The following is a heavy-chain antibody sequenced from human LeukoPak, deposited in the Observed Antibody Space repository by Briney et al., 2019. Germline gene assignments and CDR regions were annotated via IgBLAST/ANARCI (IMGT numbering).Heavy chain of an antibody. D-gene: IGHD6-19*01. CDR2: IYYSGST. CDR1: GGSISSYY. CDR3: ARHIAIAGLRGFDY. J-gene: IGHJ4*02. V-gene: IGHV4-59*08. Sequence: SETLSLTCTVSGGSISSYYWSWIRQPPGKGLEWIGYIYYSGSTNYNPSLKSRVTMSIDKSKNQFSLRLSSVTAADTAVYYCARHIAIAGLRGFDYWGQGTLVTVSS.